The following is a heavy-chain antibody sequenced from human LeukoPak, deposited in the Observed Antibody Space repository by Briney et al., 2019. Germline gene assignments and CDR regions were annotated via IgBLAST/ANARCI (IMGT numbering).Heavy chain of an antibody. J-gene: IGHJ6*02. Sequence: GGSLRLSCAASGFTFSSYWMHWVRQAPGKGLVWVSRINSDGSSTSYADSVKGRFTISRDNAKNTLYLQMNSLRAEDTAVYYCARGRVVAYGMDVWGQGTTVTVSS. CDR2: INSDGSST. V-gene: IGHV3-74*01. D-gene: IGHD2-15*01. CDR3: ARGRVVAYGMDV. CDR1: GFTFSSYW.